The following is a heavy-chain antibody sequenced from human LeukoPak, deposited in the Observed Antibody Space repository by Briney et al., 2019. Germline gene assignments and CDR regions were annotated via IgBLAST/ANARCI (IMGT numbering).Heavy chain of an antibody. V-gene: IGHV3-23*01. J-gene: IGHJ4*02. Sequence: GGSLRLSCAASGFAFSTNGMSWVRQAPGKGLDWVSSVTQTGSTTYYADSVKGRFTISRDNSKNTVYLQMNSLRAEDTAVYFCAKRVPYSSSSVYFDSWGQGTLVTVSS. CDR1: GFAFSTNG. CDR2: VTQTGSTT. CDR3: AKRVPYSSSSVYFDS. D-gene: IGHD6-6*01.